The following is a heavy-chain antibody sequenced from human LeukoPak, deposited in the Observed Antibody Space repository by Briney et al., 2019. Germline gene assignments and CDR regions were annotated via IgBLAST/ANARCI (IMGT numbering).Heavy chain of an antibody. CDR2: IKQESGEI. J-gene: IGHJ4*02. D-gene: IGHD1-26*01. V-gene: IGHV3-7*01. CDR1: GFTFSSYW. CDR3: ARDKIVGPTRFDY. Sequence: GGSLSLSCVASGFTFSSYWMSWVRHAPGKGPEWVANIKQESGEIYYVDSVKGRFTISRDNAKNSLYLQMNSLRAEDTAVYYCARDKIVGPTRFDYWGQGILVTVS.